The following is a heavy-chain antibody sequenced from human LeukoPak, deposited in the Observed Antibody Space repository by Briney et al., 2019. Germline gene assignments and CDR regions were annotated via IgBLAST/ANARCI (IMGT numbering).Heavy chain of an antibody. Sequence: SETLSLTCTVSGGSISSYDWSWIRQPPGKGLEGIGYIYYSGSTNYNPSLKSRVTTSVATSKNQFSLKLSSVTAADTAVYYCARAYDSSGYFTDYYYYMDVWGKGTTVTISS. J-gene: IGHJ6*03. CDR1: GGSISSYD. D-gene: IGHD3-22*01. CDR2: IYYSGST. V-gene: IGHV4-59*01. CDR3: ARAYDSSGYFTDYYYYMDV.